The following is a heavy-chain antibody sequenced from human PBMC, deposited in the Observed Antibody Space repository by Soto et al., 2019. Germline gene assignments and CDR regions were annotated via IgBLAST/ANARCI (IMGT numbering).Heavy chain of an antibody. V-gene: IGHV4-59*08. J-gene: IGHJ5*02. CDR1: GGSIRSYY. CDR3: ARLLWSHSNWFDQ. D-gene: IGHD3-10*01. CDR2: IYYSGST. Sequence: SETLSLTCTVSGGSIRSYYWTWIRQPPGKGLEWIGYIYYSGSTSYNPSLKSRVTISVDTSKNQFSLKLSSVTAADTAVYYCARLLWSHSNWFDQWGQGTLVTFSS.